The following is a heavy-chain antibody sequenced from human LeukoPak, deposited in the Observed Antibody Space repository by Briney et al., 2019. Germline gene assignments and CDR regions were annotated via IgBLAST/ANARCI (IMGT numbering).Heavy chain of an antibody. J-gene: IGHJ4*02. D-gene: IGHD6-13*01. CDR2: ISYDGNAK. Sequence: PGRSLRLSCAASGFTLSSYGMHWVRQAPGKGLEWVAVISYDGNAKHYADSVKGRFTISRDNSKNTLYLQMNSLRSEDTAVYYCAKEKVFTSTSWTTIEYWGQGTLVTASS. CDR3: AKEKVFTSTSWTTIEY. CDR1: GFTLSSYG. V-gene: IGHV3-30*18.